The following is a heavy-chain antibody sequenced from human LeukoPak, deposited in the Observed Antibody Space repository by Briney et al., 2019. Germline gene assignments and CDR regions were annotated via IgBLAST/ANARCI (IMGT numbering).Heavy chain of an antibody. V-gene: IGHV4-59*01. Sequence: SETLSLTCTVSDGSMSSYYWSWIRQPPGKGLEWIGYIYYSGNTNYNPSLKSRVTISVDTSKNQFSLKLSSVTAADTAVYYCARGAAFDYWGQGTLVTVSS. CDR3: ARGAAFDY. D-gene: IGHD6-13*01. CDR1: DGSMSSYY. J-gene: IGHJ4*02. CDR2: IYYSGNT.